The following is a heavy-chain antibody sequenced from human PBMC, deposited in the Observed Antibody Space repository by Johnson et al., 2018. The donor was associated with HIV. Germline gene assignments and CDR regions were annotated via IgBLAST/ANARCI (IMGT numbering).Heavy chain of an antibody. CDR2: ITCNSGIT. Sequence: VQLVESGGGLVQPGRSLRLSCAASGFTFDDYAMHWVRQAPGKGLEWVSSITCNSGITGYADSVKGRFTISRDNVKNSLYLQMNSLRAEDTAVYFCAKDEAQTLVSAGTDAFDFWGQGTVVTVS. J-gene: IGHJ3*01. CDR1: GFTFDDYA. CDR3: AKDEAQTLVSAGTDAFDF. V-gene: IGHV3-9*01. D-gene: IGHD6-13*01.